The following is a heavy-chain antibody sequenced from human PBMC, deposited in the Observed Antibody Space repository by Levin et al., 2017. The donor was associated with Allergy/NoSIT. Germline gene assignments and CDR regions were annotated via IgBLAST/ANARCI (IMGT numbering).Heavy chain of an antibody. Sequence: GSLRLSCTVSGAPINGNFWYWIRQPPGKALEWIGSIYFNGNTNYSPSLKSRATISIDTSKNEFSLKLISVTAADTAVYYCARGTGAVLVYWGQGTLVTVSS. V-gene: IGHV4-59*01. CDR3: ARGTGAVLVY. CDR2: IYFNGNT. J-gene: IGHJ4*02. CDR1: GAPINGNF. D-gene: IGHD2-21*01.